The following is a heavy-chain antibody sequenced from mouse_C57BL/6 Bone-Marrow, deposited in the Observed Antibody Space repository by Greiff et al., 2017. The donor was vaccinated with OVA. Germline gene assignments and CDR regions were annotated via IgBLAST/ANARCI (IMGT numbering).Heavy chain of an antibody. CDR1: GYTFTSYW. CDR3: ARERGYAMDY. CDR2: IDPSDSYT. Sequence: VQLQQPGAELVMPGASVKLSCKASGYTFTSYWMHWVKQRPGQGLEWIGEIDPSDSYTNYNQKFKGKSTLTVDKSSSTAYMQLSSLTSEDSAVYYCARERGYAMDYWGQGTSGTVSS. V-gene: IGHV1-69*01. J-gene: IGHJ4*01.